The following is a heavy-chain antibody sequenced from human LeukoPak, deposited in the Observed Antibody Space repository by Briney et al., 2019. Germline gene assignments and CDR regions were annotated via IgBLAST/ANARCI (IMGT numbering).Heavy chain of an antibody. J-gene: IGHJ3*02. CDR3: ARDLWSGELFFAFDI. CDR2: ISPKYGDT. D-gene: IGHD3-10*01. CDR1: GYSFTDYY. V-gene: IGHV1-2*02. Sequence: GASVKVSCKASGYSFTDYYIHWLRQAPGQGLQWMGWISPKYGDTKYAQTFQGRVTMTRDTSLTTTYMELRGLTSDDPAVYFCARDLWSGELFFAFDIWGQGTMVPVSS.